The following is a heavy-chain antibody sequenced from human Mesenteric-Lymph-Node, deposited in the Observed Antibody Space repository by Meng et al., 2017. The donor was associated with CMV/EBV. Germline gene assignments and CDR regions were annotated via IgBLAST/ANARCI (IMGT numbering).Heavy chain of an antibody. CDR2: ISSSSSTI. J-gene: IGHJ4*02. Sequence: GGSLRLSCAASGFTFSTYNMNWVRQAPGKGLEWISYISSSSSTIYYADSVKGRFTISRDNAKNSLYLQMNNLRAEDTAVYYCARDPNRDYFDYWGQGILVTVSS. CDR1: GFTFSTYN. V-gene: IGHV3-48*04. D-gene: IGHD1/OR15-1a*01. CDR3: ARDPNRDYFDY.